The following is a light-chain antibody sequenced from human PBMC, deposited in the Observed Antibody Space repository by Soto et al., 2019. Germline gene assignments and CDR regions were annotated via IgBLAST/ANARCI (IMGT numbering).Light chain of an antibody. CDR2: AAS. CDR3: QQYNSYPWT. CDR1: QSISNH. V-gene: IGKV1-16*02. J-gene: IGKJ1*01. Sequence: DIQMTQSPSSLSASVEDRVIITCRASQSISNHLNWYQQKPGKAPKLLIFAASSLQSGVPSNFSGSGSGTEFTLTISSLQPEDFATYYCQQYNSYPWTFGQGTKVDI.